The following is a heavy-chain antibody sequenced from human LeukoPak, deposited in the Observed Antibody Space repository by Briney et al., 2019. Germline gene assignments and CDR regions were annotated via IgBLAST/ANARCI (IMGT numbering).Heavy chain of an antibody. CDR1: GFTFSSYA. CDR3: AELSSGWYSPGY. V-gene: IGHV3-23*01. J-gene: IGHJ4*02. D-gene: IGHD6-19*01. Sequence: GSLRLSCAASGFTFSSYAMSWVRQAPGKGLEWVSAISGSGGSTYYADSVKGRFTISRDNSKNTLYLQMNSLRAEDTAVYYCAELSSGWYSPGYWGQGTLVTVSS. CDR2: ISGSGGST.